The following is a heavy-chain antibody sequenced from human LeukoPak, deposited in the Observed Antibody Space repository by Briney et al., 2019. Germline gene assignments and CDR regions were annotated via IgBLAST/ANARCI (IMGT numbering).Heavy chain of an antibody. CDR1: GFTFSNYV. CDR2: ITGSSDST. Sequence: GGSLRLSCAASGFTFSNYVMSWVRQAPGKGLEWVSAITGSSDSTYYADSVKGRFTSSRDNSKSTLSLQMNSLRAEDTAIYYCAKGSSSSRPYYFDYWGQGTLATVYS. D-gene: IGHD6-6*01. J-gene: IGHJ4*02. CDR3: AKGSSSSRPYYFDY. V-gene: IGHV3-23*01.